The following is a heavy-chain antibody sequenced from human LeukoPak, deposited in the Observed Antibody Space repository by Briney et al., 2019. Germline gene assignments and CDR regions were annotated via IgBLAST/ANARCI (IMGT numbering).Heavy chain of an antibody. D-gene: IGHD3-10*01. CDR2: IYYSGST. V-gene: IGHV4-39*07. CDR3: ARERGERGVDY. CDR1: GGSISSSSYY. Sequence: SETLSLTCAVSGGSISSSSYYWGWIRQPPGKGLEWIGSIYYSGSTYYNPSLKSRVTISVDTSKNQFSLKLSSVTAADTAVYYCARERGERGVDYWGQGTLVTVSS. J-gene: IGHJ4*02.